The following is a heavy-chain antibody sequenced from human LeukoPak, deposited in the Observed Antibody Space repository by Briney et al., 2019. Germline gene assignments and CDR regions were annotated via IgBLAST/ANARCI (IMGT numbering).Heavy chain of an antibody. Sequence: SVKVSCKASGYTFTGYYMHWVRQAPGQGLEWMGGIIPIFGTANYAQKFQGRVTITADKSTSTAYMELSSLRSEDTAVYYCVRGGATVTTPYYYYYMDVWGKGTTVTVSS. CDR1: GYTFTGYY. J-gene: IGHJ6*03. V-gene: IGHV1-69*06. D-gene: IGHD4-17*01. CDR2: IIPIFGTA. CDR3: VRGGATVTTPYYYYYMDV.